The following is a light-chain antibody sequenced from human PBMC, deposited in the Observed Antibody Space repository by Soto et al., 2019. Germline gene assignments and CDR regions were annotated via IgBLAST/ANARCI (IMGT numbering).Light chain of an antibody. Sequence: QSALTQPASVSGSPGQSITISCTGTSSGVGGYHYVSWYQQLPGKAPKLMIYEVTKRPSGVSNRFSGSKSDNTASLTISGLQAEDEADYYCSAYTTRSAVFGTGTKLTVL. CDR3: SAYTTRSAV. CDR2: EVT. CDR1: SSGVGGYHY. V-gene: IGLV2-14*01. J-gene: IGLJ1*01.